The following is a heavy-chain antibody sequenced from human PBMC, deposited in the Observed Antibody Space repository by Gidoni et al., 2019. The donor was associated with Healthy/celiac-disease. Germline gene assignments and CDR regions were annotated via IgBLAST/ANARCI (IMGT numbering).Heavy chain of an antibody. D-gene: IGHD1-26*01. CDR3: ALLHLYYYYGMDV. V-gene: IGHV1-46*03. CDR1: GYALPSYY. CDR2: INPSGGST. J-gene: IGHJ6*02. Sequence: QVPQVQSGAEVTKPRGSVTDSCQASGYALPSYYLHWVLQAPGQGLEWMGKINPSGGSTSYAQKFQGSVTMTRYTSTSSVYMGMSSLTSEDTAVYYCALLHLYYYYGMDVWGQGTTVTVSS.